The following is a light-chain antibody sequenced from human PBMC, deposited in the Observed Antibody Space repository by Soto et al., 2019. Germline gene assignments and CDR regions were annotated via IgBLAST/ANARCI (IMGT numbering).Light chain of an antibody. J-gene: IGKJ1*01. CDR3: QQYDNWPRT. CDR1: QSVSSN. V-gene: IGKV3-15*01. Sequence: EMVMTQSPATLSVSPGGRATISCRAGQSVSSNLAWYQQKVGQAPRLLIYGASTRATGVPARFSGSGSGTEFTLTISSLQSEDFAVYYCQQYDNWPRTFGQGTKVEIK. CDR2: GAS.